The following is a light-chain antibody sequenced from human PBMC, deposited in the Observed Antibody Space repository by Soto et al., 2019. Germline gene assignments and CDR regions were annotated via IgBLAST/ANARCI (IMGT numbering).Light chain of an antibody. J-gene: IGLJ3*02. Sequence: QSVLTQAPSASGTPGQRVTISCSGSSSNIGSNTVSWYQQVPGTAPKLLIYSNDQRPSGVPDRFSGSKSGTSASLAIGGFQSEDEADYYCAAWDDSLNGWVFGGGTKLTVL. CDR2: SND. V-gene: IGLV1-44*01. CDR3: AAWDDSLNGWV. CDR1: SSNIGSNT.